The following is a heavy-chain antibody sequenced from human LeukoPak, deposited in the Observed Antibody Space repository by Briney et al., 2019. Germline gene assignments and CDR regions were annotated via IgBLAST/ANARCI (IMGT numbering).Heavy chain of an antibody. V-gene: IGHV3-30-3*01. CDR2: ISYDGSNK. CDR3: ARGPSSNWSGLDF. D-gene: IGHD6-13*01. Sequence: GGSLRLSCAASGFTFSSYAMHWVRQAPGKGLEWVAVISYDGSNKYYADSVKGRFTISRDNAKNTLYLQVNNLRAEDTAVYYCARGPSSNWSGLDFWGQGTLLTVSS. J-gene: IGHJ4*02. CDR1: GFTFSSYA.